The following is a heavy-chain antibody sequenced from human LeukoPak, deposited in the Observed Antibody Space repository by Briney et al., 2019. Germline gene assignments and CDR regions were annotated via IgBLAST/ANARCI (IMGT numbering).Heavy chain of an antibody. CDR1: GFTFSSYA. V-gene: IGHV3-30-3*01. Sequence: PGRSLRLSCAASGFTFSSYAMHWVRQAPGKGLEWVAVISYDGSNKYYADSVKGRFTISRDNSKNTLYLQMNSLRAEDTAVYYCARVEMATISVGYFDYWGRGTLVTVSS. CDR3: ARVEMATISVGYFDY. J-gene: IGHJ4*02. D-gene: IGHD5-24*01. CDR2: ISYDGSNK.